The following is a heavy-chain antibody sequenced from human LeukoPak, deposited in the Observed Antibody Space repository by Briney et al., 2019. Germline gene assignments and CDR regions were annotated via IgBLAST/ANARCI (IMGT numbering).Heavy chain of an antibody. V-gene: IGHV1-46*01. D-gene: IGHD4-17*01. CDR3: AREAVTTGMDYYYYYGMDV. J-gene: IGHJ6*02. Sequence: ASVKVSCKASGYTFTSYYMHWVRQAPGQGLEWVGIINPSGGSTSYAQKFQGRVTMTRDTSTSTVYMELSSLRSEDTAVYYCAREAVTTGMDYYYYYGMDVWGQGTTVTVSS. CDR1: GYTFTSYY. CDR2: INPSGGST.